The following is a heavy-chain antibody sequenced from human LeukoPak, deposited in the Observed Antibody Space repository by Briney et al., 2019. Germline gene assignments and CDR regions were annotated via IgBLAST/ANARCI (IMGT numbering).Heavy chain of an antibody. D-gene: IGHD3-10*01. J-gene: IGHJ6*03. V-gene: IGHV3-23*01. CDR3: AKHPYYYGSGSSRKYYYYYMDV. Sequence: PGGSLRLSCADSGFTFSSYSMSWVRQAPGKGVEGGSAISGSGGSTYYADSVKGRFTIYRDNSKNTLYLQMNSLRAEDTAVYYCAKHPYYYGSGSSRKYYYYYMDVWGKGTTVTVSS. CDR1: GFTFSSYS. CDR2: ISGSGGST.